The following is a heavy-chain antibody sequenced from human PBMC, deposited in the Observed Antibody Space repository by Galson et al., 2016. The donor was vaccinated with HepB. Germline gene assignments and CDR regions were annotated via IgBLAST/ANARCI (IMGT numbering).Heavy chain of an antibody. Sequence: SLRLSCAVFGFNLNSYSMNWVRQAPGKGLEWISYITSSSSLIFYADSVKGRFTISRDNARNSLYPQMNILRDEDTAVYYCARVVYGSGSYYRFYDYWGQGTLVTVSS. CDR1: GFNLNSYS. D-gene: IGHD3-10*01. CDR2: ITSSSSLI. CDR3: ARVVYGSGSYYRFYDY. J-gene: IGHJ4*02. V-gene: IGHV3-48*02.